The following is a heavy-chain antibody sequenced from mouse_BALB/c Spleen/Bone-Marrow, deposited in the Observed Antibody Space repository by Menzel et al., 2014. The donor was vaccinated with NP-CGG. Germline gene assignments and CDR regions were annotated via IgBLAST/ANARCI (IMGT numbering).Heavy chain of an antibody. CDR3: ARAPPYDFYAMDY. V-gene: IGHV5-4*02. D-gene: IGHD2-13*01. Sequence: EVQGVESGGGLVKPGGSLKLSCAASGFTFSDYYMFWVRQTPEKRLEWVATISDGVSYAYYPDSVKGRFTISRDNARNNLYLQMSSLKSEDTAMYYCARAPPYDFYAMDYWGQGISVTVSS. CDR1: GFTFSDYY. J-gene: IGHJ4*01. CDR2: ISDGVSYA.